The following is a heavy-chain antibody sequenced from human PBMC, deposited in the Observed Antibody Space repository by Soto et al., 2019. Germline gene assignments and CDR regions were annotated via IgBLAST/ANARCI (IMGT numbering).Heavy chain of an antibody. CDR1: GGSVSCGNFY. CDR2: IYYNGNT. V-gene: IGHV4-61*01. CDR3: ARELLVTRYFDY. D-gene: IGHD6-13*01. J-gene: IGHJ4*03. Sequence: SETLSLTCTVSGGSVSCGNFYWSWIRQPPGKGLEWIGDIYYNGNTKYNPSLKSRVTISMDKSKNQFSLKVSSVTAADTAVYYCARELLVTRYFDYWGQGTLVTVSS.